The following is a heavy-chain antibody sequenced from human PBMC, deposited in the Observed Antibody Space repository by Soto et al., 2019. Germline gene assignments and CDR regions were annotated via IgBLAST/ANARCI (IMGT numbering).Heavy chain of an antibody. CDR1: GFTFGTTD. V-gene: IGHV3-23*01. Sequence: LRLSCAASGFTFGTTDMSWVRQAPGEGLEWVSTIDGSGGITYYADSVKGRFTISRDNSRNTVYLQMNSLRGDDTALYYCVKNSGWFNTWGQGALVTVYS. J-gene: IGHJ5*02. D-gene: IGHD3-10*01. CDR2: IDGSGGIT. CDR3: VKNSGWFNT.